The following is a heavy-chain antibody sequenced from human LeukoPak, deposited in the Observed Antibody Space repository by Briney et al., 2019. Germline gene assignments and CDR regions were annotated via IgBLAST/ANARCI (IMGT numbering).Heavy chain of an antibody. D-gene: IGHD2-2*02. CDR3: ARDYHPHCSSTSCYTNYYYYMDV. J-gene: IGHJ6*03. Sequence: ASVKVSCKASGYTFTSYGISWVRQAPGQGLEWMGRISAYNGNTNYAQKLQGRVTMTTDTSTSTAYMELRSLRSDDTAVYYCARDYHPHCSSTSCYTNYYYYMDVWGKGTTVTVSS. V-gene: IGHV1-18*01. CDR2: ISAYNGNT. CDR1: GYTFTSYG.